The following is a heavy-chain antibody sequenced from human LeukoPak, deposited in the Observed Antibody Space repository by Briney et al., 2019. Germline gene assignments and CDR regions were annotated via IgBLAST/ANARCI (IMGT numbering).Heavy chain of an antibody. CDR2: INHSGST. D-gene: IGHD6-19*01. V-gene: IGHV4-34*01. J-gene: IGHJ4*02. CDR3: ARESTTVAGTFDY. CDR1: GGSFSGYY. Sequence: KPSETLSLTCAVYGGSFSGYYWSWIRQPPGKGLEWIGEINHSGSTNYNPSLKSRVTISVDTSKNQFSLKLSSVTAADTAMYYCARESTTVAGTFDYWDQGTLVTVSS.